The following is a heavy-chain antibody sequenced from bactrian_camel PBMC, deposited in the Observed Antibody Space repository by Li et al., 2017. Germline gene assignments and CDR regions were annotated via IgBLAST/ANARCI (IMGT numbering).Heavy chain of an antibody. V-gene: IGHV3S1*01. J-gene: IGHJ4*01. CDR2: ILTAGTT. Sequence: VQLVESGGGSVQAGGSLRLSCAYTRSTYCMGWFRQAPGKGREWISSILTAGTTSYAVSVKGRFIISKDNTKNTLYLQMNNLRPEDTAMYYCATAQGYIDPWFPRANYNYWGQGTQVTVS. D-gene: IGHD5*01. CDR1: YTRSTYC. CDR3: ATAQGYIDPWFPRANYNY.